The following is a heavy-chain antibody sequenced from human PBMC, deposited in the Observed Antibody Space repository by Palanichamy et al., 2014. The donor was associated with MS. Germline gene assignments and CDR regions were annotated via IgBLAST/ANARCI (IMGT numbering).Heavy chain of an antibody. CDR2: ISSRGSTI. J-gene: IGHJ6*03. D-gene: IGHD3-3*01. CDR1: GFTFSDYY. V-gene: IGHV3-11*01. Sequence: QVQLVESGGGLVKPGGSLRLSCAASGFTFSDYYMSWIRQAPGKGLEWVSYISSRGSTIYYADSVKGRFTISRDNAKNSLYLQMNSLRAEDTAVYYCATNNYDFWSGYYYYYYMDVWGKGTTVTVSS. CDR3: ATNNYDFWSGYYYYYYMDV.